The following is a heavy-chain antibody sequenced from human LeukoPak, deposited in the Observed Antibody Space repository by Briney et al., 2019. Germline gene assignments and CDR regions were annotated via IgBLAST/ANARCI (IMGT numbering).Heavy chain of an antibody. D-gene: IGHD6-19*01. CDR3: ARGSGWYSGAGNWFDP. J-gene: IGHJ5*02. Sequence: SETLSLTCAVYGGSFSGYYWSWIRQPPGKGLEWIGEINHNGSTNYNPSLKSRVTISVDTSKNQFSLKLSSVTAADTAVYYCARGSGWYSGAGNWFDPWGQGTLVTVSS. CDR2: INHNGST. V-gene: IGHV4-34*01. CDR1: GGSFSGYY.